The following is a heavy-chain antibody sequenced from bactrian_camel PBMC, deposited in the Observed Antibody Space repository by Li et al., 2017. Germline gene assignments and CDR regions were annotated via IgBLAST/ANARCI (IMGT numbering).Heavy chain of an antibody. CDR1: GDAVNEYC. D-gene: IGHD1*01. J-gene: IGHJ4*01. Sequence: HVQLVESGGSSVQAGGTLRLACAASGDAVNEYCMAWFRQAQGKDREVVAISSPDGVRTYVADSVEGRFTISRENAKNTLYLEMSSLAPEDVAEFYCAAYGRVLSDTDCRALRRITDYKYWGQGTQVTVS. V-gene: IGHV3-3*01. CDR2: SSPDGVRT. CDR3: AAYGRVLSDTDCRALRRITDYKY.